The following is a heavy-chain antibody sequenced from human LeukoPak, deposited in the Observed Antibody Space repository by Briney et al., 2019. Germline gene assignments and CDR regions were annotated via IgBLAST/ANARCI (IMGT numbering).Heavy chain of an antibody. CDR1: GGSISSSSYY. CDR2: IYYSGST. D-gene: IGHD3-10*01. Sequence: SETLSLTCTVSGGSISSSSYYWGWIRQPPGKGLEWIGSIYYSGSTYYNPSLKSRVTISVDTSKNQFSLKLSSVTAADTAVYYCARSNSGALLWFGELLYTPGLDYYYMDVWGKGTTVTVSS. J-gene: IGHJ6*03. CDR3: ARSNSGALLWFGELLYTPGLDYYYMDV. V-gene: IGHV4-39*07.